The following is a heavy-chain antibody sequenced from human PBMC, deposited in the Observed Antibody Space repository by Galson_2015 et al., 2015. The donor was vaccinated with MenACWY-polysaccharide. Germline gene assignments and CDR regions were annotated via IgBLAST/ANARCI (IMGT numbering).Heavy chain of an antibody. CDR2: ISSSSSYI. J-gene: IGHJ2*01. CDR1: GFTFSSYS. CDR3: ARILGGIAAAGNYFDL. D-gene: IGHD6-13*01. Sequence: SLRLSCAASGFTFSSYSMNWVRQAPGKGLEWVSSISSSSSYIYYADSVKGRFTISRDNAKNSLYLQMNSLRAKDTAVYYCARILGGIAAAGNYFDLWGRGTLVTVSS. V-gene: IGHV3-21*01.